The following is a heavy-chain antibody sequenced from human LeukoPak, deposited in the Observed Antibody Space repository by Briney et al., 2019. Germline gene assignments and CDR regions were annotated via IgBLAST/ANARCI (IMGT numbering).Heavy chain of an antibody. CDR3: ARDLSGSSGYPYFDL. V-gene: IGHV3-30*02. CDR2: IRYDGTNT. Sequence: PGGSLRLSCAASGFTFNSYGMHWVRQAPGKGLEWVAFIRYDGTNTYYADSVKGRFTISRDNSKNTLYLQMNSLIAEDTAVYYCARDLSGSSGYPYFDLWGRGTLVTVSS. D-gene: IGHD3-22*01. CDR1: GFTFNSYG. J-gene: IGHJ2*01.